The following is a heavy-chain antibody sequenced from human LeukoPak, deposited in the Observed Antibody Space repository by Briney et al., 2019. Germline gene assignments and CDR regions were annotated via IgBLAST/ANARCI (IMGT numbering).Heavy chain of an antibody. CDR1: GGSISSSSYY. Sequence: PSETLSLTCTVSGGSISSSSYYWGWIRQPPGKGLEWIGSIYYSGSTYYNPSLKSRVTISVDTSKNQFSLKLSSVTAADTAVYYCARLWRIAAAATGWFDPWGQGTLVTVSS. J-gene: IGHJ5*02. CDR2: IYYSGST. CDR3: ARLWRIAAAATGWFDP. V-gene: IGHV4-39*01. D-gene: IGHD6-13*01.